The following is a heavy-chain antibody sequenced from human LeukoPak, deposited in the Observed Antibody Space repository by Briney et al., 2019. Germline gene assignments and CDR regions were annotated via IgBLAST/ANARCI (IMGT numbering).Heavy chain of an antibody. J-gene: IGHJ4*02. Sequence: PSETLSLTCTVSGASIRSYYWSWLRQPAGKGLEWIGRIVPSGITNYNPSLESRVTMSVDTSKNQFSLNLKSVTAADTAVYYCAKEGAGPGPDFDYWGQGILVIVSS. V-gene: IGHV4-4*07. D-gene: IGHD1-26*01. CDR3: AKEGAGPGPDFDY. CDR1: GASIRSYY. CDR2: IVPSGIT.